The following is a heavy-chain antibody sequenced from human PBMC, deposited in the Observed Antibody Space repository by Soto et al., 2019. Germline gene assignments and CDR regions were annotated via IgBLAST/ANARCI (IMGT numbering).Heavy chain of an antibody. Sequence: ASVKVSCKASGYTFTSYGISWVRQAPGQGLEWMGWISAYNGNTNYAQKLQGRVTMTTDTSTSTAYMELRSLRSDDTAVYYCARDLEGKLWVYYYYYGMDVWGQGTTVTVSS. CDR3: ARDLEGKLWVYYYYYGMDV. D-gene: IGHD1-1*01. V-gene: IGHV1-18*01. J-gene: IGHJ6*02. CDR1: GYTFTSYG. CDR2: ISAYNGNT.